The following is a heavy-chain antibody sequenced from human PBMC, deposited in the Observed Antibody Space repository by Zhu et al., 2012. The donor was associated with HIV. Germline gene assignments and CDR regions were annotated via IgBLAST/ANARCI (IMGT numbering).Heavy chain of an antibody. Sequence: QVQLQESGPGLVKPSQTLSLTCNVSGGSISSTNHLWSWIRQPPGKGLKWIGYIYYSGSAYYNPSLKSRVIISVDTSKNQFSLKLSSVTATDTAVYYCAREVITAIDSDGFDLWGQGTMVTVSS. D-gene: IGHD6-13*01. J-gene: IGHJ3*01. CDR1: GGSISSTNHL. V-gene: IGHV4-30-4*08. CDR3: AREVITAIDSDGFDL. CDR2: IYYSGSA.